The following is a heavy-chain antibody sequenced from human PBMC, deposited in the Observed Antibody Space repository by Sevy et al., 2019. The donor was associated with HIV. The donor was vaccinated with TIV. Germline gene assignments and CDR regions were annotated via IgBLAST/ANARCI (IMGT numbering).Heavy chain of an antibody. Sequence: GESLKISCKGSGYSFSTYWIGWVRQMPGKGLEWVGIICPGDSDISYSPYLQGQVTISADQTFSTNYLQWSSLNASNNAKYYRSSPMTTEKKDYYYYGIEVWGQGTTVTVSS. V-gene: IGHV5-51*01. CDR3: SSPMTTEKKDYYYYGIEV. J-gene: IGHJ6*02. CDR1: GYSFSTYW. CDR2: ICPGDSDI. D-gene: IGHD4-17*01.